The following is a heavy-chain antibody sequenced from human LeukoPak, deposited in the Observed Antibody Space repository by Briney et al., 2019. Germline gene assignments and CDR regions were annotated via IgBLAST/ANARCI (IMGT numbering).Heavy chain of an antibody. CDR1: GFTFSSYW. J-gene: IGHJ6*03. D-gene: IGHD2-8*01. CDR2: IKQDGSEK. V-gene: IGHV3-7*01. CDR3: ARDIVLIGYYYYMDV. Sequence: GGSLRLSCAASGFTFSSYWMSWVRQAPGKGLEWVANIKQDGSEKYYVDSVEGRFTISRDNAKNSLYLQMNSLRAEDTAVYYCARDIVLIGYYYYMDVWGKGTTVTVSS.